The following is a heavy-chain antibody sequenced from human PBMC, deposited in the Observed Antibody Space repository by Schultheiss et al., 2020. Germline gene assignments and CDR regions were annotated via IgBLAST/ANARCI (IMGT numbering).Heavy chain of an antibody. CDR1: GYTFTSYG. CDR3: ARGRRLELLSSYYYHMDV. D-gene: IGHD1-7*01. J-gene: IGHJ6*03. Sequence: ASVKVSCKASGYTFTSYGISWVRQAPGQGLEWMGWISAYNGNTNYAQKLQGRVTMTTDTSTSTAYMELSRLRSDDTAVYYCARGRRLELLSSYYYHMDVWGKGTTVNVYS. V-gene: IGHV1-18*01. CDR2: ISAYNGNT.